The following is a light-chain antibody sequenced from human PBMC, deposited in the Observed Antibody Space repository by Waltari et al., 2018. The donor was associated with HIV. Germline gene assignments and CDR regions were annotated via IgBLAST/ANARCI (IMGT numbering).Light chain of an antibody. CDR3: SSYAPTNKFYVL. CDR1: SSDIVGYNY. Sequence: QSALTQPPSAPGSPAQSVTMSCTGTSSDIVGYNYVSCYKQHPAKAPQLIMTEVTTRPSGVPDRFSGAKSGNTASLTVSGLQAEDEAHYYCSSYAPTNKFYVLFGGGTTLTVL. J-gene: IGLJ2*01. V-gene: IGLV2-8*01. CDR2: EVT.